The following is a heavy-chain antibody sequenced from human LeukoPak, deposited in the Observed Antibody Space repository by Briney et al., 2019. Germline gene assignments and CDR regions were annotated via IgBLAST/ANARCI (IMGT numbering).Heavy chain of an antibody. CDR2: IYYSGST. Sequence: PSETLSLTCTVSGGSISSSSYYWGWIRQPPGKGLEWIGSIYYSGSTYYNPSLKSRVTISVDTSKNQFSLKLSSVTAADTAVYYCARHTIFRVVSNPDYYGMDVWGQGTTVTVSS. V-gene: IGHV4-39*01. CDR1: GGSISSSSYY. D-gene: IGHD3-3*01. J-gene: IGHJ6*02. CDR3: ARHTIFRVVSNPDYYGMDV.